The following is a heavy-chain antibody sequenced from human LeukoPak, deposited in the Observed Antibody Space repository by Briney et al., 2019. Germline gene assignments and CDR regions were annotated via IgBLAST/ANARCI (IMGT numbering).Heavy chain of an antibody. CDR3: AKDPGPGIAAAGGRNWYFDL. D-gene: IGHD6-13*01. V-gene: IGHV3-23*01. Sequence: GGSLRLSCAASGFTFNNYAMSWVRQAPGKGLEWVSSISRSGDSTFYADSVKGRFTISRDTSKNTVYLQMNSLRDDDTAVYHCAKDPGPGIAAAGGRNWYFDLWGRGTLVTVSS. CDR2: ISRSGDST. CDR1: GFTFNNYA. J-gene: IGHJ2*01.